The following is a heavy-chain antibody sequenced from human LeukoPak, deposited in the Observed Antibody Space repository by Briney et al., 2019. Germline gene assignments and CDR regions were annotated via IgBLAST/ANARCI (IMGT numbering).Heavy chain of an antibody. CDR3: ARGPHYDY. Sequence: SETLSLTCTVSGGSISSYYWSWIRQPPGKGPEWIGYIYYSGSTNYNPSLKSRVTISVDTSKNQFSLKLSSVTAADTAVYYCARGPHYDYWGQGTLVTVSS. J-gene: IGHJ4*02. CDR2: IYYSGST. CDR1: GGSISSYY. V-gene: IGHV4-59*01.